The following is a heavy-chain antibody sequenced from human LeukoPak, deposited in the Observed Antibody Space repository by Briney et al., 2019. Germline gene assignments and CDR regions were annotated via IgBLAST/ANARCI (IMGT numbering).Heavy chain of an antibody. D-gene: IGHD2-2*01. J-gene: IGHJ5*02. CDR2: IYTSGST. Sequence: SETLSLTCTVSGGSISSYYWSWIRQPAGKGLEWIGRIYTSGSTNYNPSLKSRVTMSVDTSKNRFSLKLSSVTAADTAVYYCARDLGYCSSTSCYWFAPWGQGTLVTVSS. V-gene: IGHV4-4*07. CDR1: GGSISSYY. CDR3: ARDLGYCSSTSCYWFAP.